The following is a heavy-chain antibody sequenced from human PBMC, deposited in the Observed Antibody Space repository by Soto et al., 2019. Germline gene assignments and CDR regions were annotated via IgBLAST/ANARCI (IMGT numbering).Heavy chain of an antibody. CDR2: ISYDGSKK. Sequence: GESLKISCAASGFTFSSYAMHWVRQAPGKGLEWVAVISYDGSKKYYADSVKGRLTISRDNSKNTLYLQMNSLRAEDTAVYYCARDTRRDDYGDYYFDYWGQGTLVTVSS. CDR1: GFTFSSYA. J-gene: IGHJ4*02. CDR3: ARDTRRDDYGDYYFDY. V-gene: IGHV3-30*04. D-gene: IGHD4-17*01.